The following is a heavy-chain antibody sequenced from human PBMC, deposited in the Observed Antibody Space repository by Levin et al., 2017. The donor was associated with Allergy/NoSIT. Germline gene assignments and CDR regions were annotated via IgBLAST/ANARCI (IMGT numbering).Heavy chain of an antibody. CDR2: ISSEGSSK. V-gene: IGHV3-30*04. D-gene: IGHD2-2*01. Sequence: GESLKISCAASGFTFINYAMHWVRQAPGKGLEWVAVISSEGSSKYYADSVKGRFTTTRDSSMNTLYLQMNSLRAEDTAVYYCARGPLYCSRSSCPPSDYWGQGTLVTVSS. CDR3: ARGPLYCSRSSCPPSDY. CDR1: GFTFINYA. J-gene: IGHJ4*02.